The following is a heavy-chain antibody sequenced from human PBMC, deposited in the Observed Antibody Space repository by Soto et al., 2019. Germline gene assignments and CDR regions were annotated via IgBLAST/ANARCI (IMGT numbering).Heavy chain of an antibody. J-gene: IGHJ4*02. Sequence: QIHLVQSGPEVKKPGASVKVSCQTSGYTFTDYGVTWVRQAPGQGLEWMGWISPYNGKTNYARTLRGQFNLTTDTSTTTAYLELRNLTSDDTATYYCAREDSCSSTSCFTRWGQGTLVTVSS. V-gene: IGHV1-18*01. CDR2: ISPYNGKT. CDR1: GYTFTDYG. CDR3: AREDSCSSTSCFTR. D-gene: IGHD2-2*01.